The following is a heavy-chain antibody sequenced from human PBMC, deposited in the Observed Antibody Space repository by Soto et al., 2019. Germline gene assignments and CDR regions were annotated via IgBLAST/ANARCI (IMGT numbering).Heavy chain of an antibody. CDR1: GFTFSTYW. V-gene: IGHV3-74*01. Sequence: EVQLVESGGGLVQPGGSLRLSCAATGFTFSTYWMHWVRQGPGKGLVWVSRISTDGSSTTYADSVKGRFTISRDNAKNTLSLPMNSLRAEDTAVYECARATGSYHPFDDWGQGSLVTVSS. CDR3: ARATGSYHPFDD. CDR2: ISTDGSST. D-gene: IGHD2-15*01. J-gene: IGHJ4*02.